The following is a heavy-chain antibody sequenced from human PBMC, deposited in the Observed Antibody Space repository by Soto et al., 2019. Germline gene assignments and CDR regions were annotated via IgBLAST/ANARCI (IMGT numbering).Heavy chain of an antibody. V-gene: IGHV3-7*03. D-gene: IGHD2-21*02. CDR1: GFTFNSYW. CDR2: IKQAGSEK. Sequence: GGSLRLSCAASGFTFNSYWMSWVRQAPGKGLEWVANIKQAGSEKYYVDSVKGRFTISRDNAKNSLYLQMNSLRAEDTAVYYCCGGDYKYYYGMDVWGQGTTVTVSS. CDR3: CGGDYKYYYGMDV. J-gene: IGHJ6*02.